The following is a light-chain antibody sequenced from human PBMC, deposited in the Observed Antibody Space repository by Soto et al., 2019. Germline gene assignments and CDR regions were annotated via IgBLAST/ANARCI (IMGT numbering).Light chain of an antibody. J-gene: IGKJ1*01. CDR3: QQYKSYWT. Sequence: DIQMTQSPSSVSASVVDRVTITCRASQGINNWLAWYQQKPGKAPELLIYAVSYLQSGVPSRFSGSGSGTDFTLTISSLQPEDFATYYCQQYKSYWTFGQGTKVDIK. V-gene: IGKV1-12*01. CDR1: QGINNW. CDR2: AVS.